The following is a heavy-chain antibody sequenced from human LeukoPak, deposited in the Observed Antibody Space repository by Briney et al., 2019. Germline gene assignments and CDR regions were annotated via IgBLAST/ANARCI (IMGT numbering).Heavy chain of an antibody. V-gene: IGHV4-31*03. Sequence: SQTLSLTCTVSGGSISSGGYYWSWIRQHPGKGLEWTGYIYYSGSTYYNPSLKSRVTISVDTSKNQFSLKLSSVTAADTAVYYCARDRTGPYYYGMDVWGQGTTVTVSS. J-gene: IGHJ6*02. D-gene: IGHD1-1*01. CDR2: IYYSGST. CDR1: GGSISSGGYY. CDR3: ARDRTGPYYYGMDV.